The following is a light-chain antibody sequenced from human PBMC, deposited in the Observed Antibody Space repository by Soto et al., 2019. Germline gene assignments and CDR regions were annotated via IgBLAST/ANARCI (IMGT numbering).Light chain of an antibody. J-gene: IGKJ1*01. Sequence: DIQLTQSPSTLPASVGDRVTITCRASQSVDNWLAWFQQKPGKAPKVLIHRASSLDSGAPSRFSGSGWGTEFTLTITSLQPDDFATYYCQHYSASSPWTFGQGTKVEIK. CDR1: QSVDNW. CDR2: RAS. V-gene: IGKV1-5*03. CDR3: QHYSASSPWT.